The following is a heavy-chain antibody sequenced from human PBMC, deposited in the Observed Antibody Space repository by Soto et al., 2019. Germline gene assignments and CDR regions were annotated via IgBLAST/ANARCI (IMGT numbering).Heavy chain of an antibody. CDR1: GYTFTSYD. V-gene: IGHV1-8*01. D-gene: IGHD3-10*01. CDR3: ARGPYYGSGSYYRGNAFDI. CDR2: MNPNSGNT. Sequence: QVQLVQSGAEVKKPGASVKVSCKASGYTFTSYDINWVRQATGQGLEWMGWMNPNSGNTGYAQKFQGRVTMTRNTSISTAYMELSSLRSDDTAVYYCARGPYYGSGSYYRGNAFDIWGQGRMVTVSS. J-gene: IGHJ3*02.